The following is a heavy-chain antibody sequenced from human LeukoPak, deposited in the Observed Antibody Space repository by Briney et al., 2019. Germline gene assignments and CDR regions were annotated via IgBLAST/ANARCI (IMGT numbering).Heavy chain of an antibody. J-gene: IGHJ3*02. CDR2: IIPIFGTA. Sequence: GSSVKASCKASGGTFSSYAISWVRQAPGQGLEWMGGIIPIFGTANYAQKFQGRVTITTDESTSTAYMELSSLRSEDTAVYYCARGSARYYYDSPDIRGQGTMVTVSS. CDR1: GGTFSSYA. D-gene: IGHD3-22*01. V-gene: IGHV1-69*05. CDR3: ARGSARYYYDSPDI.